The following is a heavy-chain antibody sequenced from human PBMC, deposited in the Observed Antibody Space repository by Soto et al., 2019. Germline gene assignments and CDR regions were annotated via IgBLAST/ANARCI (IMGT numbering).Heavy chain of an antibody. CDR3: ARGRYSGFNYYYYGMDV. CDR2: INHSGST. D-gene: IGHD1-1*01. V-gene: IGHV4-34*01. CDR1: GGSFSGYY. Sequence: SETLSLTCAVYGGSFSGYYWSWIRQPPGKGLEWIGEINHSGSTNYNPSLKSRVTISVDTSKNQFSLKLSSVTAADTAVYYCARGRYSGFNYYYYGMDVWGQGTTVTVSS. J-gene: IGHJ6*02.